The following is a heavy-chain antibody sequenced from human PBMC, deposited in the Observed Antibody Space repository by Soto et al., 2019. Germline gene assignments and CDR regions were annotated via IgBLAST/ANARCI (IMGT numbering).Heavy chain of an antibody. Sequence: ASVKVSCKASGYTFTNYYIHWVRQAPGQGLEWMGWFNPKSAVTNYAQKFQGYVTMTGAPSIGTAFLEMRRLKSDDTAIYYCARALGTATGPVFRFDPWGQGTLVTVSS. J-gene: IGHJ5*02. CDR3: ARALGTATGPVFRFDP. CDR1: GYTFTNYY. V-gene: IGHV1-2*04. D-gene: IGHD7-27*01. CDR2: FNPKSAVT.